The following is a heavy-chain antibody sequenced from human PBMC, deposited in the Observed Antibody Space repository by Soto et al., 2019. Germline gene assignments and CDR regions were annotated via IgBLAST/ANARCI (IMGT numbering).Heavy chain of an antibody. Sequence: GASVKVSCKASGYTFTSYEIKWLRQATGQGLEWMGWMNPNSGNTGYAQKFQGRVTMTRNTSISTAYMELSSLRSEDTAVYYCARESGYTGYLYYYYGMDVWGQGTTVTVSS. V-gene: IGHV1-8*01. J-gene: IGHJ6*02. CDR3: ARESGYTGYLYYYYGMDV. D-gene: IGHD5-12*01. CDR1: GYTFTSYE. CDR2: MNPNSGNT.